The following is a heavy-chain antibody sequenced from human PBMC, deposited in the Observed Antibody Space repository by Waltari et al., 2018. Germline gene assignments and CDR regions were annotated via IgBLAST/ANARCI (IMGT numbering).Heavy chain of an antibody. V-gene: IGHV4-34*01. D-gene: IGHD3-10*01. J-gene: IGHJ4*02. Sequence: QVQLQQWGAGLLKPSATLSLTCAVYGGSFSGYYWSWIRQPPGKGLEWIGEINHSGSTNYNPSLKSRVTISVDTSKNQFSLKLSSVTAADTAVYYCARARRYLFYFDYWGQGTLVTVSS. CDR3: ARARRYLFYFDY. CDR2: INHSGST. CDR1: GGSFSGYY.